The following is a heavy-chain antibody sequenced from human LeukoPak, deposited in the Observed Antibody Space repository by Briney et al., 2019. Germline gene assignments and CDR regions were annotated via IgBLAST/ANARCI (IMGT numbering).Heavy chain of an antibody. CDR1: GFTFSSYG. CDR3: VFEGRADAFDI. Sequence: GRSLRLSCAASGFTFSSYGMHWVRQAPGKGLEWVAVISYDGSNKYYADSVKGRFTISRDNSKNTLYLQMSSLRAEDTAVYYCVFEGRADAFDIWGQGTMVTVSS. V-gene: IGHV3-30*03. D-gene: IGHD3-10*01. CDR2: ISYDGSNK. J-gene: IGHJ3*02.